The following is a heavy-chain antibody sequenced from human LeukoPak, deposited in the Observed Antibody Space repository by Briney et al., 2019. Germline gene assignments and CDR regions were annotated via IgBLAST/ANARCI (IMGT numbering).Heavy chain of an antibody. D-gene: IGHD6-13*01. J-gene: IGHJ4*02. Sequence: GGSLRLSCAASGFTFSSYAMSWVRQAPGKGLEWVSAISGSGGSTYYADSAKGRFTISRDNSKNTLYLQMNSLRAEDTAVYYCASSLIATFDYWGQGTLVTVSS. CDR3: ASSLIATFDY. V-gene: IGHV3-23*01. CDR1: GFTFSSYA. CDR2: ISGSGGST.